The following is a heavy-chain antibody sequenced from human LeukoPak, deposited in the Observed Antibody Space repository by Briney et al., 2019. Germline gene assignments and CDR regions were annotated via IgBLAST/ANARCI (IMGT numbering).Heavy chain of an antibody. CDR3: VKERYFVWLLFPCGMDV. J-gene: IGHJ6*02. V-gene: IGHV3-30*18. D-gene: IGHD3-9*01. CDR2: ISYDGSNK. Sequence: GGSLRLSCAASGFTFSSYGMHWVRQAPGKGLEWVEGISYDGSNKYYADSVKGRFTISRDNSKNTLYLQMNSLRAEDTAVYYCVKERYFVWLLFPCGMDVWGQGTTVTVSS. CDR1: GFTFSSYG.